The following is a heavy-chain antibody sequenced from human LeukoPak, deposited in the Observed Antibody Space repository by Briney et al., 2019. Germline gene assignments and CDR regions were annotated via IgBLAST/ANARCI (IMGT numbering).Heavy chain of an antibody. CDR2: ISGSGVST. V-gene: IGHV3-23*01. CDR1: EFTFSSYA. J-gene: IGHJ4*02. Sequence: PGGSLRLSCAASEFTFSSYAMSWVRQAPGKGLEWVSAISGSGVSTYYADSVKGRFTISRDNSKNTLYLRMNSLKAEDTAVYYCAKTRPLDSSSWSHGDYWGQGTLVTVSS. CDR3: AKTRPLDSSSWSHGDY. D-gene: IGHD6-13*01.